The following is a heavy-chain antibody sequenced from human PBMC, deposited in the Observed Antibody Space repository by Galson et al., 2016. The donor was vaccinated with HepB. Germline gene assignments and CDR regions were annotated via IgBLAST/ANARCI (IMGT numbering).Heavy chain of an antibody. Sequence: SLRLSCAASGFTFGDYYMAWIRQAPGKGLEWVSHMSPTSAYSRYTDSVKGRFSISRDNANGSLYLQMNSLRADDTAIYFCAGGGTRGFLDWYFVLWGRGTLVTVSS. D-gene: IGHD1-1*01. J-gene: IGHJ2*01. CDR3: AGGGTRGFLDWYFVL. CDR2: MSPTSAYS. CDR1: GFTFGDYY. V-gene: IGHV3-11*06.